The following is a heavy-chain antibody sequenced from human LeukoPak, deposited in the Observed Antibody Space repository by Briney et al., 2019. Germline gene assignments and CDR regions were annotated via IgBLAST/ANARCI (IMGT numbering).Heavy chain of an antibody. J-gene: IGHJ6*04. Sequence: SGSTLVKPTQTLTLTCTFSGFSLNTRGVGVGWIRQPPGKALEWLALIYWDDDKRYSPSLKSRLTITKDTSKNQVVLTMTNMDPVDTATYFCAHSGSDYYYFGMDVWGKGTTVTVSS. CDR1: GFSLNTRGVG. CDR2: IYWDDDK. CDR3: AHSGSDYYYFGMDV. D-gene: IGHD6-19*01. V-gene: IGHV2-5*02.